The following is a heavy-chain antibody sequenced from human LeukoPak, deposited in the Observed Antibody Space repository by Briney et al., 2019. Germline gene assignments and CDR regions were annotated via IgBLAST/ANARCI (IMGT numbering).Heavy chain of an antibody. Sequence: SETLSLTCTVSGGSISSGGYYWSWIRQPPGKGLEWIGYIYYSGSTYYNPSLKSRVTISVDTSKNQFSLKLSSVTAADTAVYYCARDTFRSGWNLYYYYGMDVWGQGTTVTVSS. CDR1: GGSISSGGYY. V-gene: IGHV4-30-4*08. J-gene: IGHJ6*02. CDR2: IYYSGST. D-gene: IGHD6-19*01. CDR3: ARDTFRSGWNLYYYYGMDV.